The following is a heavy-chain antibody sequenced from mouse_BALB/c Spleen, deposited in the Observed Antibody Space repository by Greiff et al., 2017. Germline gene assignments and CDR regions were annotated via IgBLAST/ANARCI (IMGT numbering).Heavy chain of an antibody. Sequence: EVQLQQSGPELEKPGASVKISCKASGYSFTGYNMNWVKQSNGKSLEWIGYIDPYNGGTSYNQKFKGKATLTVDKSSSTAYMHLNSLTSEDSAVYYCARGSYDYPWFAYWGQGTLVTVSA. CDR1: GYSFTGYN. CDR3: ARGSYDYPWFAY. J-gene: IGHJ3*01. V-gene: IGHV1S135*01. CDR2: IDPYNGGT. D-gene: IGHD2-4*01.